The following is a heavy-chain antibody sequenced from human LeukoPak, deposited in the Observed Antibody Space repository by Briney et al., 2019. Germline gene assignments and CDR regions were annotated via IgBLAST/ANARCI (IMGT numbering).Heavy chain of an antibody. V-gene: IGHV3-7*01. CDR3: ARDSHDYGDYAGDFDY. D-gene: IGHD4-17*01. CDR2: IKQDGSEK. J-gene: IGHJ4*02. CDR1: GFTFSSYG. Sequence: GRSLRLSCAASGFTFSSYGMHWVRQAPGMGLEWVANIKQDGSEKYYVDSVKGRFTISRDNGKNSLYLQMNSLRVEDTAVYYCARDSHDYGDYAGDFDYWGQGTLVTVSS.